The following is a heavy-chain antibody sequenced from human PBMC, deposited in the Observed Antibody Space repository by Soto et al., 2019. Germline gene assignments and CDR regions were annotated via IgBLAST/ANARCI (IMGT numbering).Heavy chain of an antibody. V-gene: IGHV3-33*01. CDR2: IWYDGSNK. Sequence: QAQLVESGGGVVQPGRSLRLSCAASGFTFSSYGMHWVRQAPGKGLEWLAVIWYDGSNKYYADSVKGRFTISRDNSKNTLYLQMNSLRAEDTAVYYCAVEYSSSSFDYWGQGTLVTVSS. CDR1: GFTFSSYG. J-gene: IGHJ4*02. CDR3: AVEYSSSSFDY. D-gene: IGHD6-6*01.